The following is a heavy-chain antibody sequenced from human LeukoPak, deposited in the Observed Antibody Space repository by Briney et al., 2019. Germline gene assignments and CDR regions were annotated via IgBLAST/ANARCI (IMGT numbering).Heavy chain of an antibody. J-gene: IGHJ2*01. CDR3: ARAKAVATWYFDL. V-gene: IGHV4-61*01. CDR2: IYYSGRT. Sequence: PSQTLSLTCTVSGGSVSSGSDYWSWIRQPPGKGLEWIGYIYYSGRTNYNPSLKSRVTISVDTSKNQFSLKLSSVTAVDTAVYYCARAKAVATWYFDLWGRGTLVSVSS. CDR1: GGSVSSGSDY. D-gene: IGHD6-19*01.